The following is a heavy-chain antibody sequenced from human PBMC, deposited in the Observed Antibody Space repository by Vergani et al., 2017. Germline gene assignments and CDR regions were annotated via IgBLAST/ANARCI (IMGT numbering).Heavy chain of an antibody. CDR3: ARHRGSGGFFPSSYFYGMDV. CDR2: IHHSGDN. J-gene: IGHJ6*02. V-gene: IGHV4-38-2*01. D-gene: IGHD3-10*01. Sequence: QVQLQESGPGLVKPSETLTLTCDVSDSSIMTNPYWGWFRQSPGKGLECIGCIHHSGDNHYNSSLKSRVPISIVSSSKFSLSLTSVTAADTAIYYCARHRGSGGFFPSSYFYGMDVWGHGTTVTVSS. CDR1: DSSIMTNPY.